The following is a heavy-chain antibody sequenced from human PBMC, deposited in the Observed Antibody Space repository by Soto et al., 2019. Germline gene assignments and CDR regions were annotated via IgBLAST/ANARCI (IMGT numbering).Heavy chain of an antibody. V-gene: IGHV3-9*01. D-gene: IGHD3-22*01. Sequence: EVQLVESGGGLVQPGRSLRLSCAAPGFTFDAYGMHSVQQVPGKGLEWVSSISWIGDMSADADPVKGRFTISRDNARNSLNLQMNNVKAEDTALYYCANALRSEYYVSTGYWPVGAFDMWGQGTMVTVSS. J-gene: IGHJ3*02. CDR1: GFTFDAYG. CDR2: ISWIGDMS. CDR3: ANALRSEYYVSTGYWPVGAFDM.